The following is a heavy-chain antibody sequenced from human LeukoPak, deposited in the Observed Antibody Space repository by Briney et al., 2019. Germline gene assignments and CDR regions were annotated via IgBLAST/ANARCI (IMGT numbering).Heavy chain of an antibody. CDR1: GFTFDDYA. D-gene: IGHD6-13*01. V-gene: IGHV3-43D*04. J-gene: IGHJ6*03. CDR2: ISWDGGST. CDR3: AKDIGVAAAGYYYYYMDV. Sequence: GGSLRLSCAASGFTFDDYAMHWVRQAPGKGLEWVSLISWDGGSTYYADSVKGRFTIFRDNSKNSLYLQMNSLRAEDTALYYCAKDIGVAAAGYYYYYMDVWGKGTTVTVSS.